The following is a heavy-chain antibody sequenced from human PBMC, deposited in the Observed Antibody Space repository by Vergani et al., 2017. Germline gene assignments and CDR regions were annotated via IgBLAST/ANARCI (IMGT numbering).Heavy chain of an antibody. D-gene: IGHD6-13*01. Sequence: QLQLQESGPGLVKPSETLSLTCTVSGGSISSSSYYWGWIRQPPGKGLEWIGSIYYSGSTYYNPSLKSRVTISVDTSKNQFSLKLSSVSAADTAVYYCARAIIAAAGGDFDYWGQGTLVTVSS. J-gene: IGHJ4*02. CDR2: IYYSGST. CDR1: GGSISSSSYY. V-gene: IGHV4-39*01. CDR3: ARAIIAAAGGDFDY.